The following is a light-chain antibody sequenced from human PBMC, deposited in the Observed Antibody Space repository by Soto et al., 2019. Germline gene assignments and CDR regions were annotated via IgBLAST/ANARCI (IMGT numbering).Light chain of an antibody. Sequence: QSVLTQPPSVSGAPGQRVTISCTGSSSNIGAGYDVHWYQQLPGTAPKLLIYGNSNRPSGVPDRFSGSKSGTSASLAITGLQAEDEADYYCKSYDSSLSASNWVFGGGTKLTVL. V-gene: IGLV1-40*01. CDR2: GNS. CDR1: SSNIGAGYD. J-gene: IGLJ3*02. CDR3: KSYDSSLSASNWV.